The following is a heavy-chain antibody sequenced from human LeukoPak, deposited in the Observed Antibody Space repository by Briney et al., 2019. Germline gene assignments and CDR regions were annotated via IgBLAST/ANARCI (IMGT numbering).Heavy chain of an antibody. CDR3: ARARRIYCSSTSCKEWRFDP. D-gene: IGHD2-2*01. J-gene: IGHJ5*02. CDR2: IIPIFGTA. V-gene: IGHV1-69*05. Sequence: SVKVSCKASGGTFSSYAISWVRQAPGQGLEWMGGIIPIFGTANYAQKFQGRVTITTDESTSTAYMELSSLRSEDTAVYYCARARRIYCSSTSCKEWRFDPWGQGTLVTVSS. CDR1: GGTFSSYA.